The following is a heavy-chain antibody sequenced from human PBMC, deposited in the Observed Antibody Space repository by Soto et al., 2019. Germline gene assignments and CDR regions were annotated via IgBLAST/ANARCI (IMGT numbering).Heavy chain of an antibody. CDR3: ASNYAYAEGYYWYGIDV. CDR1: GFTFSRYW. Sequence: GGSLILSCAASGFTFSRYWMHWVRQAPGKGLVWVSRISSYGSDTHYADSVKGRFTISRDNAKNTLYLQMNSLRADDTAVYYCASNYAYAEGYYWYGIDVWGQGTTVTVSS. CDR2: ISSYGSDT. J-gene: IGHJ6*02. D-gene: IGHD3-16*01. V-gene: IGHV3-74*01.